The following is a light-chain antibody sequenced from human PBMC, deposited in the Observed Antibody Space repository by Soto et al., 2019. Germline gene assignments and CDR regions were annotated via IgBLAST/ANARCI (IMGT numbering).Light chain of an antibody. CDR1: QSVSNNY. J-gene: IGKJ5*01. CDR3: QQRSNWPPIT. V-gene: IGKV3-11*01. Sequence: EIVLTQSPGTLSLSPGERATLSCRASQSVSNNYLAWYQQKPGRAPRLLIYGASNRATGIPARFSGSGSGTDFTLTISSLEPEDFAVYYCQQRSNWPPITFGQGTRRGIK. CDR2: GAS.